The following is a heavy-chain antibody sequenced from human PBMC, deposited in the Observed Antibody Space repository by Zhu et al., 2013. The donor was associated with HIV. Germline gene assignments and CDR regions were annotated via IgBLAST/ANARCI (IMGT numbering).Heavy chain of an antibody. CDR3: ARDRHVVVPAAIRTFDP. D-gene: IGHD2-2*01. V-gene: IGHV4-34*01. CDR1: GGSFSGYY. CDR2: IYHSGST. Sequence: VQLQQWGAGLLKPSETLSLTCAVYGGSFSGYYWSWIRQPPGKGLEWIGEIYHSGSTNYNPSLKSRVTISVDKSKNQFSLKLSSVTAADTAVYYCARDRHVVVPAAIRTFDPWGQGTLVTVSS. J-gene: IGHJ5*02.